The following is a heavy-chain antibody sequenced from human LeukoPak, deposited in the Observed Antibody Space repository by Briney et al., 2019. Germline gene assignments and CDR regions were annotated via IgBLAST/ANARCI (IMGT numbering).Heavy chain of an antibody. D-gene: IGHD3-3*01. Sequence: SETLSLTCTVSGGSISSGDYYWSWIRQPPGKGLEWIGYIYYSGSTYYNPSLKSRVTISVDTSKNQFSLKLSSATAADTAVYYCASGHYDFWSGYLFDYWGQGTLVTVSS. CDR2: IYYSGST. V-gene: IGHV4-30-4*08. CDR1: GGSISSGDYY. CDR3: ASGHYDFWSGYLFDY. J-gene: IGHJ4*02.